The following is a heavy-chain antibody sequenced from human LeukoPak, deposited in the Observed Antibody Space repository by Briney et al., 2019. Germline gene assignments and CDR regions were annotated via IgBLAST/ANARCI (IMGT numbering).Heavy chain of an antibody. J-gene: IGHJ5*02. V-gene: IGHV4-59*01. Sequence: SETLSLTCTVSGGSISSYYWSWIRQPPGKGLEWIGYIYYSGSTNYNPSLKSRVTISVDTSKNQFSLKLSSVTAADTAVYYCARDLSNIGRIGNPGGWSYEGSNWFDPWGQGTLVTVSS. D-gene: IGHD6-19*01. CDR1: GGSISSYY. CDR3: ARDLSNIGRIGNPGGWSYEGSNWFDP. CDR2: IYYSGST.